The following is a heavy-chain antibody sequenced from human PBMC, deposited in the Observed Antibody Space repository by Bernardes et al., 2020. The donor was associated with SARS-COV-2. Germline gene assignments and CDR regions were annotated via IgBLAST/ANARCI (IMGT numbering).Heavy chain of an antibody. CDR1: VGTFSSYA. V-gene: IGHV1-69*13. Sequence: SSVKVSCKASVGTFSSYALRWLRQAPGQGLEWMGRIILIFCTANYAQMLQGRVPHTADESKSTAYMELSSLRSEDTAVYYCARGVRVAYYGDEYYYYGMDVGSQGTTVTVS. CDR3: ARGVRVAYYGDEYYYYGMDV. D-gene: IGHD4-17*01. J-gene: IGHJ6*02. CDR2: IILIFCTA.